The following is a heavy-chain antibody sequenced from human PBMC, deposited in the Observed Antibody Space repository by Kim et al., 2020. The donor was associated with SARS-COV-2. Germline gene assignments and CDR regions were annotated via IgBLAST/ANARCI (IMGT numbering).Heavy chain of an antibody. V-gene: IGHV4-39*01. CDR3: VGLSPIAAGGPFDY. J-gene: IGHJ4*01. CDR2: IFYSGST. CDR1: TGSISSGSYH. D-gene: IGHD6-13*01. Sequence: SETLSLTCTVSTGSISSGSYHWSWIRQSPGKGLEWLGGIFYSGSTYHNPSLKSRVSISVDTSNNQFSLQMNSMTAADTAVYYCVGLSPIAAGGPFDYWG.